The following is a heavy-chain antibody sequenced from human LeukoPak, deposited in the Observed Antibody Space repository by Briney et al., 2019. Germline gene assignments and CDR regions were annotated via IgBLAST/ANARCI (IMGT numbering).Heavy chain of an antibody. CDR1: GYTFTSYY. D-gene: IGHD1-1*01. Sequence: ASVQVSCKASGYTFTSYYMHWVRQAPGQGLEWMGIINPSGGSTSYAQKFQGRVTMTRDMSTSTVYMELSSLRSEDTAVYYCARDSPLDVYDYWGQGTLVTVSS. CDR3: ARDSPLDVYDY. V-gene: IGHV1-46*01. CDR2: INPSGGST. J-gene: IGHJ4*02.